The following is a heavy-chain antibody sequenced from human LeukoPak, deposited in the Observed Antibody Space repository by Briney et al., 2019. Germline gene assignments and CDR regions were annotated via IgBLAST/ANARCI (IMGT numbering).Heavy chain of an antibody. V-gene: IGHV1-2*06. Sequence: ASVKVSCKASGYTFTGYYMHWVRQAPGQGLEWMGRINPNSGGTNYAQKFQGRVTMTRDTSISTAYMELSRLRSDDTAVYYCARDMLVGRFLNYWGQGTLVTVSS. CDR1: GYTFTGYY. CDR3: ARDMLVGRFLNY. J-gene: IGHJ4*02. D-gene: IGHD3-3*01. CDR2: INPNSGGT.